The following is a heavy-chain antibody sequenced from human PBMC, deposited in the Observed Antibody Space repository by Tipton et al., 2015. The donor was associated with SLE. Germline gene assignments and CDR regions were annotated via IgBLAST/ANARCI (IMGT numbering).Heavy chain of an antibody. Sequence: TLSLTCAVYGGSFSGYYWSWIRQPPGKGLEWIGEINHSGSTNYNPSLKSRVTISVDTSKNQFSLKLSSVTAADTAVYYCARGISYYGMDVWGKGTTVTVSS. J-gene: IGHJ6*04. CDR2: INHSGST. V-gene: IGHV4-34*01. CDR3: ARGISYYGMDV. CDR1: GGSFSGYY.